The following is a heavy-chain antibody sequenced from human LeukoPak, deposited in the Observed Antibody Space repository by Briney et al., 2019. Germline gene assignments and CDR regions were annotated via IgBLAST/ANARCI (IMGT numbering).Heavy chain of an antibody. V-gene: IGHV3-23*01. Sequence: PGGSLRLSCAATGVSFSNHAMSWVRQVAGKGLEWVSTINNSGSSTYYADSVKGRFTISRDNSKNTLYLQMNSLRAEDTAVYYCAKAAFGGSGSYPDCWGQGTLVTVSS. CDR2: INNSGSST. J-gene: IGHJ4*02. CDR3: AKAAFGGSGSYPDC. D-gene: IGHD3-10*01. CDR1: GVSFSNHA.